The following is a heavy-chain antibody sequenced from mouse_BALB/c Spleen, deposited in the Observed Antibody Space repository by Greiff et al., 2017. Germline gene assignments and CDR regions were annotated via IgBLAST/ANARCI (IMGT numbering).Heavy chain of an antibody. CDR1: GFNIKDTY. J-gene: IGHJ1*01. D-gene: IGHD3-1*01. Sequence: EVKLVESGAELVKPGASVKLSCTASGFNIKDTYMHWVKQRPEQGLEWIGRIDPANGNTKYDPKFQGKATITADTSSNTAYLQLSSLTSEDTAVYYCARLKRGLRYFDVWGAGTTVTVSS. CDR2: IDPANGNT. V-gene: IGHV14-3*02. CDR3: ARLKRGLRYFDV.